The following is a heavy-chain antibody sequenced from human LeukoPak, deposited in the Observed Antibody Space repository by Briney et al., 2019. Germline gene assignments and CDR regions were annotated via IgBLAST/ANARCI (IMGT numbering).Heavy chain of an antibody. CDR1: VYTFTSYA. J-gene: IGHJ5*02. V-gene: IGHV7-4-1*02. CDR2: INTNTGNP. D-gene: IGHD4-17*01. Sequence: GASVKVSCKASVYTFTSYAMNWVRQAPGQGLQWMGWINTNTGNPTYAQGFTGRFVFSLDTSVSAAYLQITGLKAEDTAMYYCARGYTKRDMTSVTYNWFDPWGQGTLVTVSS. CDR3: ARGYTKRDMTSVTYNWFDP.